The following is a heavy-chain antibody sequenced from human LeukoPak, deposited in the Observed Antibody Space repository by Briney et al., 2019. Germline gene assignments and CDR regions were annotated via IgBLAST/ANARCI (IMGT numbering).Heavy chain of an antibody. J-gene: IGHJ3*02. D-gene: IGHD3-22*01. V-gene: IGHV4-59*02. CDR1: GGSVSTYY. CDR2: IYYNGNT. CDR3: ARYYYDSSDFDAFDI. Sequence: SETLSLTCSVSGGSVSTYYWSWIRQPPGKGLEGIGYIYYNGNTHFNPSLKSRVTISIDMSKNQFSLRLNSVTAADTAIYYCARYYYDSSDFDAFDIWGQGTLVTVSS.